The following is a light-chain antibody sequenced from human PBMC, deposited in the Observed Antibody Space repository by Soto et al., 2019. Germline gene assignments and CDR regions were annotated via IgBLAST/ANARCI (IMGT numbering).Light chain of an antibody. J-gene: IGKJ1*01. Sequence: DIVMTQSPDSLAVSLGERATINCESSQSVLYSSNNKNYLAWYQQKPGQPPKLLIYWASTRESGVPDRFSGSGSGTDFTLTISSLQADDVAVYYCQQYYSAPWTF. CDR3: QQYYSAPWT. CDR2: WAS. CDR1: QSVLYSSNNKNY. V-gene: IGKV4-1*01.